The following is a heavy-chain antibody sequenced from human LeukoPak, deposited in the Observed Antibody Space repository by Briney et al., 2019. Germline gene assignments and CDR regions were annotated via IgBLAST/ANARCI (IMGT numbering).Heavy chain of an antibody. D-gene: IGHD3-22*01. CDR3: TREESSDSPPIY. CDR1: GFTFSSYW. Sequence: GGSLRLSCAASGFTFSSYWMHWVRQAPGKGLEWVSAISGSGGSTYYADSVKGRFTISRDNSKNTLYLQMNSLRAEDTAVYYCTREESSDSPPIYWGQGTLVTVSS. CDR2: ISGSGGST. V-gene: IGHV3-23*01. J-gene: IGHJ4*02.